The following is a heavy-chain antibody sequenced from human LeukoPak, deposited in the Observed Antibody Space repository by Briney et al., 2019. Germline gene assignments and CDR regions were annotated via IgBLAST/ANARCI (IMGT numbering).Heavy chain of an antibody. D-gene: IGHD3-10*01. CDR1: GGSFSGYY. Sequence: PSETLSPTCAVYGGSFSGYYWSWIRQPPGKGLEWIGEINHSGSTNYNPSLKSRVTISVDTSKNQFSLKLSSVTAADTAVYYCARKRITMVRGVRPGWFDPWGQGTLVTVSS. V-gene: IGHV4-34*01. CDR2: INHSGST. CDR3: ARKRITMVRGVRPGWFDP. J-gene: IGHJ5*02.